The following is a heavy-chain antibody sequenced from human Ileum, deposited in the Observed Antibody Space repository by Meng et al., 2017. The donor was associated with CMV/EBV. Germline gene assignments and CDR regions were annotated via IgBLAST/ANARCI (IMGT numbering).Heavy chain of an antibody. V-gene: IGHV3-23*01. CDR1: GFTFSNYA. CDR2: ISGSGITT. CDR3: ATTYYDSWRLFDY. J-gene: IGHJ4*02. Sequence: GESLKISCAASGFTFSNYAMSWVRQAPGKGLVWVSLISGSGITTYYADSVKGRFTISRDNSKNTLYLQLNSLRAEDTAVYYCATTYYDSWRLFDYWGRGMLVTVSS. D-gene: IGHD3-3*01.